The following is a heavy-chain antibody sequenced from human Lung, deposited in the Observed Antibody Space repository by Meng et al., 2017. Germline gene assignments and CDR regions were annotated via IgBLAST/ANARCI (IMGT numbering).Heavy chain of an antibody. J-gene: IGHJ6*02. V-gene: IGHV4-61*02. D-gene: IGHD3-16*02. CDR1: GASINNGDYY. CDR2: IYTTGDT. CDR3: AKEGYDARLVLGEFSLVGYGMDV. Sequence: SETLSLTCTVSGASINNGDYYWSWIRQPAGKGLEWIGRIYTTGDTNYNPSLKNRDTITIDTSKNQFSLKLTSVTAANTAVYYCAKEGYDARLVLGEFSLVGYGMDVWGQGTTVTVSS.